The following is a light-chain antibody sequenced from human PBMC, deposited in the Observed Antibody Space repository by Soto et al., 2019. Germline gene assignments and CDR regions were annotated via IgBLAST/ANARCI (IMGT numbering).Light chain of an antibody. CDR2: AAS. Sequence: DIQMTQSPSSLSASVGDRVTITCRASQSISSYLNWYQQKPGKAPKLLIYAASNLQSGVPSRFSGSGSGTDFTLPISSLQPEDFATYYCQQSYSTPRTFGGGTKVEIK. J-gene: IGKJ4*01. CDR1: QSISSY. V-gene: IGKV1-39*01. CDR3: QQSYSTPRT.